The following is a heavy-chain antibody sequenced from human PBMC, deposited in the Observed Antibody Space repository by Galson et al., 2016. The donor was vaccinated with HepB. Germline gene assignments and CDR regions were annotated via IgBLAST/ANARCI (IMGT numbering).Heavy chain of an antibody. D-gene: IGHD6-19*01. V-gene: IGHV6-1*01. J-gene: IGHJ6*02. CDR2: TYYRSKSYN. CDR3: ARAPYSNGWYSRYGMDV. CDR1: GDSVSSNDAA. Sequence: CAISGDSVSSNDAAWNWIRQSPSGGLEWLGRTYYRSKSYNDYAVSVKSRIIINPDTSKNQFSLQLNSVTPEDTAVYYCARAPYSNGWYSRYGMDVWGQGTTVTVSS.